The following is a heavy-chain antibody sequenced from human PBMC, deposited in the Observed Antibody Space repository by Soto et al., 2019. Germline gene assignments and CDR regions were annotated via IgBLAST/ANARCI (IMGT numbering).Heavy chain of an antibody. CDR1: GFTFSYYW. CDR3: ARGERGAFDS. V-gene: IGHV3-74*01. CDR2: IHSDGSST. J-gene: IGHJ3*02. D-gene: IGHD3-16*01. Sequence: EVQLVESGGGLVQPGESLRLSCVASGFTFSYYWMHWVRQGPGKGLVWVSRIHSDGSSTTYADSVKGRFTISRDNAKNTMELPMNSLRAEDTAVDYCARGERGAFDSWGQGTVVTVSS.